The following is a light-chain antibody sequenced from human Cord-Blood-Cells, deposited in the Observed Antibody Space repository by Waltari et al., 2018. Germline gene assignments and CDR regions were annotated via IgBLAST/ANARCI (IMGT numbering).Light chain of an antibody. CDR2: AAS. J-gene: IGKJ4*01. V-gene: IGKV1-39*01. CDR1: QGISSY. CDR3: QQSYSTPLT. Sequence: DIQMTQSQSSLSASVGDRVTITCRASQGISSYLNWYQQKPGKAPKLLIYAASSLQSGVPSRFSGSGSGTDFTLTISSLQPEDFATYYCQQSYSTPLTFGGGTKVEIK.